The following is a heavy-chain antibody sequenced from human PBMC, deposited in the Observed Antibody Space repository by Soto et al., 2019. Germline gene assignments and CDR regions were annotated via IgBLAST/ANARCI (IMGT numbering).Heavy chain of an antibody. Sequence: GGSLRLSCAASGFTFSSYEMNWVRQAPGKGLEWVSYISSSGSTIYYADSVKGRFTISRDNAKNSLYLQMNSLRAEDTAVYYCARGIRAVLLYFDWFNGMDVWGQGTTVTVSS. J-gene: IGHJ6*02. CDR1: GFTFSSYE. V-gene: IGHV3-48*03. CDR2: ISSSGSTI. D-gene: IGHD3-9*01. CDR3: ARGIRAVLLYFDWFNGMDV.